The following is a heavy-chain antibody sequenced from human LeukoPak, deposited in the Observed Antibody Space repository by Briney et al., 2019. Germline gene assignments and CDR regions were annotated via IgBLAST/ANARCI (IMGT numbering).Heavy chain of an antibody. CDR2: IYHSGST. J-gene: IGHJ2*01. D-gene: IGHD3-10*01. Sequence: PSETLSLTCTVSGGSISSGGYYWSWIRQPPGKGLEWIGYIYHSGSTYYNPSLKSRVTISADTSKNQFSLRLNSVTAADTAVYYCARDPGVTDVSQHWHFDLWGRGTLVTVSS. V-gene: IGHV4-30-2*01. CDR1: GGSISSGGYY. CDR3: ARDPGVTDVSQHWHFDL.